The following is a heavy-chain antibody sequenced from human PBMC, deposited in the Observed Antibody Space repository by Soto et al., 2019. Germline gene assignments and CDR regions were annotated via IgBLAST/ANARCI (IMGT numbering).Heavy chain of an antibody. CDR3: AKTGYDILTGYLDY. D-gene: IGHD3-9*01. V-gene: IGHV3-23*01. J-gene: IGHJ4*02. Sequence: GGSLRLSCAASGFTFRGYAMSWVRQAPGKGLEWVSAISGSGGSTYYADSVKGRFTISRDNSKNTLYLQMNSLRAEDTAVYYCAKTGYDILTGYLDYWGQGTLVTVSS. CDR1: GFTFRGYA. CDR2: ISGSGGST.